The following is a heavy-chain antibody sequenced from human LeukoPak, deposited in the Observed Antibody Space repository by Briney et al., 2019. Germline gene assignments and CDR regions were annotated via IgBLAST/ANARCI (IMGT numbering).Heavy chain of an antibody. V-gene: IGHV3-53*01. CDR2: LYSAGST. J-gene: IGHJ4*02. D-gene: IGHD6-19*01. CDR3: AKGGHPQWLVHGDY. Sequence: PGGSLRLSCAASGFTVNSNYMSWVRQAPGKGLEWVSVLYSAGSTYYAASVKGRFTISRDNSKNTLYLQMNSLRAEDTAVYYCAKGGHPQWLVHGDYWGQGALVTVSS. CDR1: GFTVNSNY.